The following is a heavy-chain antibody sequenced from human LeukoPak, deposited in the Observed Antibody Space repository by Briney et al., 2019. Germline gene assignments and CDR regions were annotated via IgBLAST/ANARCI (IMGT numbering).Heavy chain of an antibody. CDR3: ARDHGISRAALPVDY. CDR2: INPSGGST. CDR1: GYTFTSYY. V-gene: IGHV1-46*01. J-gene: IGHJ4*02. Sequence: RASLKVSCKASGYTFTSYYMRWVPQAPRREVKWMGIINPSGGSTRYAPKPQGTVTMTRDTTTRTVYMEWISVRAEAMAVCYCARDHGISRAALPVDYWGQGTLVTVSS. D-gene: IGHD6-6*01.